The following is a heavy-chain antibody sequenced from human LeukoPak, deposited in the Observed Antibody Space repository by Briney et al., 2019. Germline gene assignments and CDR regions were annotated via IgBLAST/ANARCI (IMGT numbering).Heavy chain of an antibody. V-gene: IGHV1-69*05. D-gene: IGHD1-26*01. Sequence: EASVKVSCKASGGTFSSYAISWVRQAPGQGLEWMGGIIPIFGTANYAQKFQGRVTITTDESTSTAYMELSSLRSEDTGVYYCARDHYPGDAFDIWGQGTMVTVSS. J-gene: IGHJ3*02. CDR3: ARDHYPGDAFDI. CDR1: GGTFSSYA. CDR2: IIPIFGTA.